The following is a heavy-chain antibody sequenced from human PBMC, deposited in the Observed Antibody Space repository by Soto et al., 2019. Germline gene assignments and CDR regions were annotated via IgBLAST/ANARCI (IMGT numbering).Heavy chain of an antibody. CDR2: IYQSGGT. J-gene: IGHJ4*02. D-gene: IGHD2-2*01. CDR1: GDSISSSNW. Sequence: SETLSLTCTVSGDSISSSNWWSWVRQPPGEGLEWIGEIYQSGGTNYNPSLKSRVTMSVDKSKNQFSLKLSSVTAADTALYFCVKAAYCSSTSCYAGDYFDYWGQGTLVTVSS. V-gene: IGHV4-4*02. CDR3: VKAAYCSSTSCYAGDYFDY.